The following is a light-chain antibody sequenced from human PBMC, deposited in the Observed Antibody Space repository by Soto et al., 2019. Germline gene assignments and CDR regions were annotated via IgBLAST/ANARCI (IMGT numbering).Light chain of an antibody. CDR1: QTLLFSSHNKTF. CDR3: QQYFSTPLT. Sequence: DIVMTQSPDSLAVSLGERATIYCKSSQTLLFSSHNKTFLAWYQQKPGQPPKLLVHWASTRESGVPDRFSGSGSGTDFTLTISSLQAADVAVYYCQQYFSTPLTFGGGTKVDIK. J-gene: IGKJ4*01. CDR2: WAS. V-gene: IGKV4-1*01.